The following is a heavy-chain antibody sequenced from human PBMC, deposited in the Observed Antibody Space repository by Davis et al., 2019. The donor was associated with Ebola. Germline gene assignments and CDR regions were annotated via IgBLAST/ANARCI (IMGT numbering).Heavy chain of an antibody. CDR2: IYYSGST. D-gene: IGHD2-8*02. CDR1: GGSISSYY. Sequence: PSETLSLTCTVSGGSISSYYWSWIRQPPGKGLEWIGYIYYSGSTNYNPSLKSRVTISVDTSKNQFSLKLSSVTAADTAVYYCARGAGYCTGGVCNDAFDIWGQGTMVTVSS. V-gene: IGHV4-59*01. CDR3: ARGAGYCTGGVCNDAFDI. J-gene: IGHJ3*02.